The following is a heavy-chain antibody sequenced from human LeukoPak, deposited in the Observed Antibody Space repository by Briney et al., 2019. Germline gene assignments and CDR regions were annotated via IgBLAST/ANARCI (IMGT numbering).Heavy chain of an antibody. CDR2: INHSGST. J-gene: IGHJ6*03. CDR3: ARDRGSGSYPPWPYYYYMDV. CDR1: GFTFSSYW. V-gene: IGHV4-34*01. D-gene: IGHD3-10*01. Sequence: GSLRLSCAASGFTFSSYWMSWVRQPPGKGLEWIGEINHSGSTNYNPSLKSRVTISVDTSKNQFSLKLSSVTAADTAVYYCARDRGSGSYPPWPYYYYMDVWGKGTTVTISS.